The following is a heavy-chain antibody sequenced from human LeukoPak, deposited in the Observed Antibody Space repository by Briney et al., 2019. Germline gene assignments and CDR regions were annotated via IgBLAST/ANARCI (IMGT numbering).Heavy chain of an antibody. CDR1: VGSFSGYY. CDR3: AGDTGNDAFDL. CDR2: INHSGST. Sequence: KPSETLSLTCAVYVGSFSGYYWSWIRQPPGKGLEWIGEINHSGSTNYNPSLKSRVTISVDTSKNQFSLKLSSVTAADTAVYYCAGDTGNDAFDLWGQGTMVTVSS. V-gene: IGHV4-34*01. D-gene: IGHD1-14*01. J-gene: IGHJ3*01.